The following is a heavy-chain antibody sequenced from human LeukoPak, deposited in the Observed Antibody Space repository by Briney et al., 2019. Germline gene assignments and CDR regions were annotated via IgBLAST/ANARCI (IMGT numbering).Heavy chain of an antibody. CDR2: INHSGST. Sequence: SGTLSLTCAVSGGSISSSYWWSWVRQPPGKGLEWIGEINHSGSTNYNPSLKSRVTISVDTSKNQFSLKLSSVTAADTAVYYCAREGTGFWYFDLWGRGTLVTVSS. CDR3: AREGTGFWYFDL. J-gene: IGHJ2*01. D-gene: IGHD3-10*01. V-gene: IGHV4-4*02. CDR1: GGSISSSYW.